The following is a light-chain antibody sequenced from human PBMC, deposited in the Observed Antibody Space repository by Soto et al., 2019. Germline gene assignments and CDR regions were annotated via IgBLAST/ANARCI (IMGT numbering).Light chain of an antibody. CDR2: AAS. J-gene: IGKJ1*01. CDR1: XXXSXX. V-gene: IGKV1-27*01. Sequence: DIQMTQSPSSLSASVGXXXTXXXXASXXXSXXLAWYQQKPGKVPKLLIYAASTLQSGVPSRFSGSGSGTDFTLTISSLQPEXXATYYXQKYNSAPWTFGQGTKVEIK. CDR3: QKYNSAPWT.